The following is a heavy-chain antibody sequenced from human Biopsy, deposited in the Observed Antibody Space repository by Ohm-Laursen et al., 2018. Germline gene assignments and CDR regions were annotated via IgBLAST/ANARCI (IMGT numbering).Heavy chain of an antibody. Sequence: SETLSLTCIVSGYSISSDYRWGWIRQSPGKTLEWLGNIFKDGNTHYKPSLRSRLIISIDTSKNQFSLMMTSVSGADTAVYFCARVGSGWAPFDKWGPGTLVTVSS. V-gene: IGHV4-38-2*02. D-gene: IGHD6-19*01. CDR2: IFKDGNT. CDR3: ARVGSGWAPFDK. CDR1: GYSISSDYR. J-gene: IGHJ4*02.